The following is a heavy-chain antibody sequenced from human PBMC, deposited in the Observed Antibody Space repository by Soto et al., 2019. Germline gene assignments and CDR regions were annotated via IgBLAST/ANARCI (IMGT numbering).Heavy chain of an antibody. D-gene: IGHD3-10*01. Sequence: ASVKVSCKASGYTFTSYGISWVRQAPGQGLEWMGWISAYNGNTNYAQKLQGRVTMTTDTSTSTAYMELRSLRSDDTAVYYCARDPYGSGSYWLGHYYYYYMDVWGKGTTVTVSS. CDR3: ARDPYGSGSYWLGHYYYYYMDV. J-gene: IGHJ6*03. V-gene: IGHV1-18*01. CDR2: ISAYNGNT. CDR1: GYTFTSYG.